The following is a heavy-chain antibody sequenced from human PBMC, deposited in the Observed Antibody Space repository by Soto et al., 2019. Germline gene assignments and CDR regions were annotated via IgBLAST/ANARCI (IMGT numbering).Heavy chain of an antibody. CDR3: AGQRFLEWSPNWSDP. CDR1: GGSLSTNDYY. Sequence: PSETLSLTCTVYGGSLSTNDYYWGWIRQPPGRSLEWLGSVHYSGSTYDNPSLKSRVTISVDASKNQFSLRLTSVTAADTAVYYCAGQRFLEWSPNWSDPWGQGTLVTVSS. D-gene: IGHD3-3*01. V-gene: IGHV4-39*01. J-gene: IGHJ5*02. CDR2: VHYSGST.